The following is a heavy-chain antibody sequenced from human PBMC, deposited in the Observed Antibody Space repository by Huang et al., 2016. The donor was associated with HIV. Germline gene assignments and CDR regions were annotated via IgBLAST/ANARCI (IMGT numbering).Heavy chain of an antibody. CDR2: IHYSGGT. D-gene: IGHD3-22*01. J-gene: IGHJ4*02. V-gene: IGHV4-30-4*08. CDR1: GGSVSSRNSY. CDR3: ARAIPRDHYGSSGYFGFDY. Sequence: QVQLQESGPGLVKPSPTLSLTCTVSGGSVSSRNSYWAWIRQPPGKGRAWIGYIHYSGGTFYTPSRTRRLTISIHAAKNRFSLRRASVSAADTAVYCCARAIPRDHYGSSGYFGFDYWGQGSLVTVSS.